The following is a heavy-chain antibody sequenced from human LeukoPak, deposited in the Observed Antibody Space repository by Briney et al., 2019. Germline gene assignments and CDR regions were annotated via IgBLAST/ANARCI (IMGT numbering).Heavy chain of an antibody. V-gene: IGHV1-46*01. Sequence: ASVKVSCKASGYTFTSYYMHWVRQAPGQGLEWMGIINPSGGRTNYAQKFQGRVTMTSNTSISTDYMELSSLRSEDTAVYYCARYIYYYYGMDVWGQGTTVTVSS. CDR1: GYTFTSYY. J-gene: IGHJ6*02. CDR3: ARYIYYYYGMDV. CDR2: INPSGGRT. D-gene: IGHD1-1*01.